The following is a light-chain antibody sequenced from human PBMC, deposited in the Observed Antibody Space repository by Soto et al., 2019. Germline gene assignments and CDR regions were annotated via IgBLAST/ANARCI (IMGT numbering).Light chain of an antibody. CDR2: DAS. V-gene: IGKV3-11*01. Sequence: EIVLTQSPATLSLSPGERATLSCRASQSVSSYLAWYQQKPGQAPRLLIYDASNRATGIPARFSGSGSGTGFTRTISSLEHEDFAVDYCQPRSHWLTFGGGNKVEIK. J-gene: IGKJ4*01. CDR3: QPRSHWLT. CDR1: QSVSSY.